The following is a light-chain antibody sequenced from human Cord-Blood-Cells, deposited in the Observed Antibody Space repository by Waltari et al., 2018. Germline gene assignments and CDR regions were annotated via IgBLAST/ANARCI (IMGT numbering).Light chain of an antibody. V-gene: IGKV3-20*01. CDR2: GAS. CDR1: QSVSSSY. J-gene: IGKJ5*01. CDR3: QQYGSSPLT. Sequence: DIVLTQSPGTLSLSPGERATLPCRASQSVSSSYLAWYQQKPGQPPRLLIYGASSRATGIPDRFSGSGSGTDFTLTISRLEPEDFAVYYCQQYGSSPLTFGQGTRLEIK.